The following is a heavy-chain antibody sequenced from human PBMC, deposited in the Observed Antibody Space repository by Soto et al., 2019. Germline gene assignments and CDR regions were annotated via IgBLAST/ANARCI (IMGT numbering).Heavy chain of an antibody. CDR2: TSFDGSIA. J-gene: IGHJ6*02. Sequence: QVQVVESGGGVVQPGTSLRLSCTASGFTFNSFVMHWVRQTPGKGLEWVAVTSFDGSIAYYGHSVKGRFTVSRDNAKNPLHLQMTSLRPEDTARFHCANSRKSDIRRSRFLVTSPYIAPVYYSMYLWGHGTTVTVSS. D-gene: IGHD3-3*01. V-gene: IGHV3-30*04. CDR3: ANSRKSDIRRSRFLVTSPYIAPVYYSMYL. CDR1: GFTFNSFV.